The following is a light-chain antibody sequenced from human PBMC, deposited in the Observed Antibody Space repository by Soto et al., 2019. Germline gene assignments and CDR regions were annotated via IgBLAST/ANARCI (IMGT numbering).Light chain of an antibody. J-gene: IGKJ4*01. V-gene: IGKV3-20*01. CDR3: EYYGTSIT. CDR2: GTS. Sequence: EIVLTQSPGTLSLSPGERVTLSCRASQSISNNHLAWYQQKPGQAPRLLIHGTSNRDTGIPDRFSGSGSGTDFTLTFSRLEPEDFAVYYCEYYGTSITFGGGTKVEIK. CDR1: QSISNNH.